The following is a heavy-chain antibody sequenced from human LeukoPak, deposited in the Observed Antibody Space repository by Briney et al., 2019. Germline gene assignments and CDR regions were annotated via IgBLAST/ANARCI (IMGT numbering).Heavy chain of an antibody. J-gene: IGHJ4*02. Sequence: SETLSLTCAVYGGSFSGYYWSWIRQTPGKGLEWIGEINHSGSTNYNPSLKSRVTISADTSKNQFSLKLSSVTAADTAVYYCARGSAAAAPFDYWGQGTLVTVSS. V-gene: IGHV4-34*01. CDR1: GGSFSGYY. CDR3: ARGSAAAAPFDY. D-gene: IGHD6-13*01. CDR2: INHSGST.